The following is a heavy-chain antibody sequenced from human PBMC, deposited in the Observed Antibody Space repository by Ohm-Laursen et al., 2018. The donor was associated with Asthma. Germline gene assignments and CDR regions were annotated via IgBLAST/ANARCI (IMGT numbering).Heavy chain of an antibody. J-gene: IGHJ4*02. CDR1: GFTFSSYG. CDR2: ISYDGSNK. CDR3: AKDTDKDGYDFSDY. V-gene: IGHV3-30*18. Sequence: SLRLSCAASGFTFSSYGMHWVRQAPGKGLEWVAVISYDGSNKYYADSVKGRFTISRDNSKNTLYLQMNSLRAEDTAVYYCAKDTDKDGYDFSDYWGQGTLVTVSS. D-gene: IGHD5-12*01.